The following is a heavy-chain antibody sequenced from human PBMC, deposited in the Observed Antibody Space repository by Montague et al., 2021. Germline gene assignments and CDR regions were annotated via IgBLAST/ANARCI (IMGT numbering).Heavy chain of an antibody. CDR2: INTSGNT. CDR3: ARRGRPMGLYHFDY. J-gene: IGHJ4*02. D-gene: IGHD2-8*01. V-gene: IGHV4-61*02. CDR1: GASITSGGYY. Sequence: TLSLTCTVSGASITSGGYYWTWIRQPAGKGLEWIGRINTSGNTGYNPSLSSRVTILVDTSRNQFFLRLTSVTAADTAVYYCARRGRPMGLYHFDYWGQGTLVTVSS.